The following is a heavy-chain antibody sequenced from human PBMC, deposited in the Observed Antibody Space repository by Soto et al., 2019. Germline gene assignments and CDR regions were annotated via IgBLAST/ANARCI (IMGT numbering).Heavy chain of an antibody. J-gene: IGHJ4*02. Sequence: GGSLRLSCAASGFTFSNAWMSWVRQAPGKGLEWVGRIKSKTDGGTTGYAAPVKGRFTISRGDSKNTLNLQRNSLQPMDSGVYYCTTVLFCCSGGSSYGFVAKRSDFDYWGQGTLVTVSS. D-gene: IGHD2-15*01. CDR2: IKSKTDGGTT. CDR1: GFTFSNAW. V-gene: IGHV3-15*01. CDR3: TTVLFCCSGGSSYGFVAKRSDFDY.